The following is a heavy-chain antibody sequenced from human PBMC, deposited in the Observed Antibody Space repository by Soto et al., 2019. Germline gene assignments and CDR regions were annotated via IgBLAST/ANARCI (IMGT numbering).Heavy chain of an antibody. V-gene: IGHV3-21*01. Sequence: GGSLRLSCAASGFTFSSYSMNWVRQAPGKGLEWVSSISSSSSYIYYADSVKGRFTISRGNAKNSLYLQMNSLRAEDTAVYYCARDRSIAAAGRSWFDPWGQGTLVTVSS. CDR3: ARDRSIAAAGRSWFDP. D-gene: IGHD6-13*01. CDR2: ISSSSSYI. CDR1: GFTFSSYS. J-gene: IGHJ5*02.